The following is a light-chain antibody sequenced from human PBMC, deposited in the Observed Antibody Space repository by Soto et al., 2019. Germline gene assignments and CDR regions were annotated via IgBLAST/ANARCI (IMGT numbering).Light chain of an antibody. V-gene: IGLV1-44*01. CDR2: KID. CDR1: TSNIGTNT. J-gene: IGLJ2*01. CDR3: AAWDDSLNLI. Sequence: QSVLTQPPSASGTPGQRVTISCSGSTSNIGTNTVHWYQQFPGTAPKLLIYKIDQRPSGVPDRFSGSKSDTSASLAISGLQSEDGADYYCAAWDDSLNLIFGGGTKLTVL.